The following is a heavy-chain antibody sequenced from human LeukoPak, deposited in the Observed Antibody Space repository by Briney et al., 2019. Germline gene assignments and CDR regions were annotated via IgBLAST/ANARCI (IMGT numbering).Heavy chain of an antibody. Sequence: GGSLRLSCAASGFTFSSYGMSWVRQAPGKGLEWVSAISGSGGSTYYADSVKGRFTISRDNSKNTLYLQMNSLRAEDTAVYYCAKLQVTADYYYYMDVWGKGTTVTISS. V-gene: IGHV3-23*01. D-gene: IGHD2-21*02. CDR2: ISGSGGST. CDR3: AKLQVTADYYYYMDV. J-gene: IGHJ6*03. CDR1: GFTFSSYG.